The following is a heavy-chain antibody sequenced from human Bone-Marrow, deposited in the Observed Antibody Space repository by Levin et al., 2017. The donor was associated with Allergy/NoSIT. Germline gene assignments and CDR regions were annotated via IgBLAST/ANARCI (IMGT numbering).Heavy chain of an antibody. Sequence: GGSLRLSCVGSGFTFENHGIHWVRQAPGKGLEWVSVLSYDGTTKYYADSVKGRLTSSRDNSKNTVYLQIQSLTADDTAVYYCARTGGNHRHEFDSWGQGILVTVSS. J-gene: IGHJ4*02. CDR2: LSYDGTTK. CDR3: ARTGGNHRHEFDS. D-gene: IGHD1-1*01. CDR1: GFTFENHG. V-gene: IGHV3-30*03.